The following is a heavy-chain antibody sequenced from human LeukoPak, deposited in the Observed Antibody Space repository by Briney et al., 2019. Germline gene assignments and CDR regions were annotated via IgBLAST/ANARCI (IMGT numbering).Heavy chain of an antibody. CDR2: ISSSSSYV. CDR1: GFTVSSNY. V-gene: IGHV3-21*01. Sequence: GGSLRLSCAASGFTVSSNYVSWVRQAPGKGLEWVSSISSSSSYVYYADSVKGRFTISRDNAKNSLYLQMDSLRAEDTAVYYCARDPYSGNYYAYYYYYMDVWGKGTTVTVSS. D-gene: IGHD1-26*01. CDR3: ARDPYSGNYYAYYYYYMDV. J-gene: IGHJ6*03.